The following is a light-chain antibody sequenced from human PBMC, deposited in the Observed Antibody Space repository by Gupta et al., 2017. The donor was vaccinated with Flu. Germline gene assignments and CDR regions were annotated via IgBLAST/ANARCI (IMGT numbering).Light chain of an antibody. CDR3: QHYGLSPQT. CDR2: AAS. CDR1: HNINRSS. J-gene: IGKJ1*01. V-gene: IGKV3-20*01. Sequence: DIVLLLSPGSLSLSPGERATLSCRASHNINRSSLAWYQQQPGQGPKLLIYAASSRATDIPDRFSGSGSGTDFTLTISRLEAEDTAVYYCQHYGLSPQTFGQGTKVEI.